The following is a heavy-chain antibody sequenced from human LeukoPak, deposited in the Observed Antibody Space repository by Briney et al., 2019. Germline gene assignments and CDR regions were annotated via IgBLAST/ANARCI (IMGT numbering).Heavy chain of an antibody. V-gene: IGHV1-69*13. J-gene: IGHJ6*03. CDR3: ARARDYYGSGSYYYYYYMDV. CDR1: GYTFTGYY. D-gene: IGHD3-10*01. Sequence: ASVKVSCKASGYTFTGYYMHWVRQAPGQGLEWMGGIIPIFGTANYAQKFQGRVTITADESTSTAYMELSSLRSEDTAVYYCARARDYYGSGSYYYYYYMDVWGKGTTVTVSS. CDR2: IIPIFGTA.